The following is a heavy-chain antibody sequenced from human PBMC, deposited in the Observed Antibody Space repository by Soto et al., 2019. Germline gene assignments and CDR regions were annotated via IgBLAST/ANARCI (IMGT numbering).Heavy chain of an antibody. CDR1: GFTFSNLG. CDR3: ARGYCSSTSCYPGQWYFDY. Sequence: GGSLRLSCAAAGFTFSNLGMHRVRQAPGKGLEWVAVIWYDGSNKYYADSVKGRFTISRDNSKNTLYLQMNSLRAEDTAVYYCARGYCSSTSCYPGQWYFDYWGQGTLVTVS. D-gene: IGHD2-2*01. V-gene: IGHV3-33*01. CDR2: IWYDGSNK. J-gene: IGHJ4*02.